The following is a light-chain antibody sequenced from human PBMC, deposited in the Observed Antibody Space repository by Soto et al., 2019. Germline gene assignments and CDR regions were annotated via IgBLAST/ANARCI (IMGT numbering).Light chain of an antibody. Sequence: QSALTQPASVSGSPGPSITISCTGTSSDIGAYNFVSWYQQHPGKAPKLMLYDVNIRPSGVSNRFSGSKSGNTASLTISGLQAEDEADYYCTSWTTSTTMIFGGGTQVTVL. J-gene: IGLJ2*01. CDR2: DVN. CDR1: SSDIGAYNF. CDR3: TSWTTSTTMI. V-gene: IGLV2-14*03.